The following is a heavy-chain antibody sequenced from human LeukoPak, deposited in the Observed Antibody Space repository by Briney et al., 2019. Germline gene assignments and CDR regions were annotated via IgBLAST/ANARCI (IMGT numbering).Heavy chain of an antibody. CDR1: GFTFSSYA. D-gene: IGHD3-22*01. CDR2: ISGSGGST. CDR3: AKAEYYYDSSGHFDY. V-gene: IGHV3-23*01. Sequence: PGGSLRLSCAASGFTFSSYAMSWVRQAPGKGLEWVSAISGSGGSTYYADSVKGRFTISRDNSKNTLYLQMNSLRAEDTAVYYCAKAEYYYDSSGHFDYWGQGTLVTVSS. J-gene: IGHJ4*02.